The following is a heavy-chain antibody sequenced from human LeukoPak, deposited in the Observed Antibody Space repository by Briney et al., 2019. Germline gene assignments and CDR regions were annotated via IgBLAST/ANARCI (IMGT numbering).Heavy chain of an antibody. CDR2: IIPIFGTA. J-gene: IGHJ4*02. D-gene: IGHD3-10*01. Sequence: ASVKVSCKVSGYTLTELSMHWVRQAPGKGLEWMGGIIPIFGTANYAQKFQGRVTITADESTSTAYMELSSLRSEDTAVYYCAGGATYYYGSGSYYGGDYWGQGTLVTVSS. V-gene: IGHV1-69*13. CDR3: AGGATYYYGSGSYYGGDY. CDR1: GYTLTELS.